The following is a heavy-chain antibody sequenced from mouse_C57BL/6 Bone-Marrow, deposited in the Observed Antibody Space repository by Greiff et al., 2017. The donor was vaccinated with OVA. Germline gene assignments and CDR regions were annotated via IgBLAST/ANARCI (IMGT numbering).Heavy chain of an antibody. J-gene: IGHJ2*01. V-gene: IGHV1-55*01. D-gene: IGHD4-1*01. CDR2: IYPGSGST. CDR1: GYTFTSYW. Sequence: QVQLQQPGAELVKPGASVKMSCKASGYTFTSYWITWVKQRPGQGLEWIGDIYPGSGSTNYNEKFKSKATLTVDTSSSTAYMQLSSLTSEDSAVCYCARSPSYLGYFDYWGQGTTLTVSS. CDR3: ARSPSYLGYFDY.